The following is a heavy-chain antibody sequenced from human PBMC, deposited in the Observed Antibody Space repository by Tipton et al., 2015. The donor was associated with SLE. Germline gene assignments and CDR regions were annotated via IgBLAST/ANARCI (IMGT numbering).Heavy chain of an antibody. Sequence: TLSLTCTVSGGSISSSSYYWGWIRQPPGKGLEWVGTSYYRGKTFYNPSLQSRVTISLDTSKNQFSLRLSSVTAADTAVYYCTREDSPTGRMISVAGDPVSASDLWGQGTMFTVSS. CDR1: GGSISSSSYY. CDR3: TREDSPTGRMISVAGDPVSASDL. J-gene: IGHJ3*01. V-gene: IGHV4-39*07. CDR2: SYYRGKT. D-gene: IGHD3-16*01.